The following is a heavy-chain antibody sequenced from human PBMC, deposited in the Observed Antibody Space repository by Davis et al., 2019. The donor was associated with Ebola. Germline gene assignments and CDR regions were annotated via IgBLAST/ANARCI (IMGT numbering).Heavy chain of an antibody. Sequence: SETLSLTCTVSGGSVSSGSYYWSWIRQPPEKGLEWVGYIYYSGSTYYNPSLKSRVTISVDRSKNQFSLKLSSVTAADTAVYYCARGGSYYYGMDVWGQGTTVTVSS. D-gene: IGHD2-15*01. CDR1: GGSVSSGSYY. V-gene: IGHV4-61*01. CDR2: IYYSGST. CDR3: ARGGSYYYGMDV. J-gene: IGHJ6*02.